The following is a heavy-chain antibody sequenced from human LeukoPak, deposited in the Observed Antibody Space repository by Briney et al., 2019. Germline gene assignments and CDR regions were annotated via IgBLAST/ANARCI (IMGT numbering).Heavy chain of an antibody. V-gene: IGHV3-30*04. CDR2: ISYDGSNK. Sequence: QPGGSLRLSCAASGFTFSSYAMHWVRQAPGKGLEWVAVISYDGSNKYYADSVKGRFTISRDNSKNTLYLQMNSLGAEDTAVYYCAALDHGHDYWGQGTLVTVSS. J-gene: IGHJ4*02. CDR1: GFTFSSYA. CDR3: AALDHGHDY.